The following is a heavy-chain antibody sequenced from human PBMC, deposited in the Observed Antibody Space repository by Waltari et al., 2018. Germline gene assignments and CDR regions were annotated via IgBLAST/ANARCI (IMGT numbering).Heavy chain of an antibody. V-gene: IGHV3-30*04. D-gene: IGHD3-22*01. CDR1: EFTFSSHS. J-gene: IGHJ6*02. CDR2: LSYNSRNT. CDR3: ARDYCDRTYCHGMDV. Sequence: QVQLVASGGGVVQTGRSLRLSCAASEFTFSSHSMHWVRQAPGKGLEWVAVLSYNSRNTYYVDSVKGRFTISRDNSKNMFYMEMNSLRAEDTAMYYCARDYCDRTYCHGMDVWGQGTTVIVSS.